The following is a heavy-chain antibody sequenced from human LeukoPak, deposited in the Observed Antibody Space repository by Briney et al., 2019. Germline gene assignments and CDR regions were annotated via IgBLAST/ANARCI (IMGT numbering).Heavy chain of an antibody. J-gene: IGHJ6*02. CDR3: AREGYSSGWRYYYYGMDV. Sequence: PGGSLRLSCAASGFTFSSYSMNWVRQAPGKGLEWVSRINSDGSSTSYADSVKGRFTISRDNAKNTLYLQMNSLRAEDTAVYYCAREGYSSGWRYYYYGMDVWGQGTTVTVSS. CDR2: INSDGSST. CDR1: GFTFSSYS. V-gene: IGHV3-74*01. D-gene: IGHD6-19*01.